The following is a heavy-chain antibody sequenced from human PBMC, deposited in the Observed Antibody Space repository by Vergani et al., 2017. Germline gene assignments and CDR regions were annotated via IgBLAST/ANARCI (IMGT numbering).Heavy chain of an antibody. J-gene: IGHJ1*01. CDR2: IIPILGIA. CDR3: ARDQVMYYYDSSGYSAEYFQH. D-gene: IGHD3-22*01. Sequence: QVQLVQSGAEVKKPGSSVKVSCKASGGTFSSYAISWVRQAPGQGLEWMGRIIPILGIANYAQKFQGRVTITADKSTSTAYMELSSLRSEDTAVYYCARDQVMYYYDSSGYSAEYFQHWGQGTLVTVSS. CDR1: GGTFSSYA. V-gene: IGHV1-69*04.